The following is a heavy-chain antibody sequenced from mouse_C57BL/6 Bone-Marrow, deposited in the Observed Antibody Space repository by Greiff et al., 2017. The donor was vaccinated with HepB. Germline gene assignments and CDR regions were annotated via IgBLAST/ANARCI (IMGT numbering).Heavy chain of an antibody. Sequence: QVQLQHSGAELARPGASVKLSCKASGYTFTSYGISWVKQRTGQGLEWIGEIYPRSGNTYYNEKFKGKATLTADKSSSTAYMELRSLTSEDSAVYFCARGDYSNLFAYWGQGTLVTVSA. CDR2: IYPRSGNT. V-gene: IGHV1-81*01. CDR1: GYTFTSYG. CDR3: ARGDYSNLFAY. D-gene: IGHD2-5*01. J-gene: IGHJ3*01.